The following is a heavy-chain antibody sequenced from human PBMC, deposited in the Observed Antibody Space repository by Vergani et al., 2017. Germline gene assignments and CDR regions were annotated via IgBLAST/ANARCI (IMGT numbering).Heavy chain of an antibody. V-gene: IGHV4-31*03. Sequence: QVQLQESGPGLVKPSQTLSLTCTVSGGSISSGGYYWSWIRQHPGKGLEWIGYIYYSGSTYYNPSLKSRVTISVDTSKNQFSLKLSSVTAADTAVYYCARGPKVYCSSTSCYAWGWFDPWGQGTLVTVSS. D-gene: IGHD2-2*01. CDR2: IYYSGST. CDR1: GGSISSGGYY. CDR3: ARGPKVYCSSTSCYAWGWFDP. J-gene: IGHJ5*02.